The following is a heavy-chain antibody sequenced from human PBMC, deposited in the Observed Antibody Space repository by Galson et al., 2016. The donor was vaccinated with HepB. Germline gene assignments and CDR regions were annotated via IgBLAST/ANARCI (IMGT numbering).Heavy chain of an antibody. D-gene: IGHD3-10*01. V-gene: IGHV3-15*01. CDR1: GFTVTNAW. J-gene: IGHJ5*02. CDR3: SNHYGSGTYYEFDP. Sequence: SLRLSCAASGFTVTNAWMIWVRQAPGKGLEWVGRIKSRTDGGTADYAAPVKGRFIISRDDSKNTLYLQMNSLKTEDTAVYYCSNHYGSGTYYEFDPWGQGTPVTVSS. CDR2: IKSRTDGGTA.